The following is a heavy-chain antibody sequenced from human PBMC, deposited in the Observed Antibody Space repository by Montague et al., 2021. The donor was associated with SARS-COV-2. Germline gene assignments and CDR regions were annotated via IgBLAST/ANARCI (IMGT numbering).Heavy chain of an antibody. J-gene: IGHJ6*02. D-gene: IGHD6-13*01. CDR2: IYYSGST. V-gene: IGHV4-39*07. CDR3: ARVGRQQLVRLSGMDV. CDR1: GGSISSSSYY. Sequence: SDTLSLTRTVSGGSISSSSYYWGWIRRPPGKGLEWIGSIYYSGSTYYNPSLKSRVTISVDTSKNQFSLKLSSVTAADTAVYYCARVGRQQLVRLSGMDVWGQGTTVTVSS.